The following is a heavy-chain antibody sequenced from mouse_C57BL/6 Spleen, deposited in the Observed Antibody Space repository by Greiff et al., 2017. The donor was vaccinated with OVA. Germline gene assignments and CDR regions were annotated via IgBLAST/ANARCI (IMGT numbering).Heavy chain of an antibody. J-gene: IGHJ3*01. D-gene: IGHD2-2*01. CDR3: AYGYDGFAY. CDR2: INPSTGGT. Sequence: EVKLQESGPELVKPGASVKISCKASGYSFTGYYMNWVKQSPEKSLEWIGEINPSTGGTTYNQKFKAKATLTVDKSSSTAYMQLKSLTSEDSAVYYCAYGYDGFAYWGQGTLVTVSA. CDR1: GYSFTGYY. V-gene: IGHV1-42*01.